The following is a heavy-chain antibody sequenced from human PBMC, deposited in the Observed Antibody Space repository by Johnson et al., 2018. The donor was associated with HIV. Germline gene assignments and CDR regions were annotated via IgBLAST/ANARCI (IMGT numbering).Heavy chain of an antibody. J-gene: IGHJ3*02. V-gene: IGHV3-9*01. D-gene: IGHD3-16*01. CDR2: ISWDSGRI. Sequence: VQLVESGGGLVQPGGSLRLSCAASGFTVSSNYMSWVRQAPGKGLQWVSGISWDSGRIGYTDSVKDRFTISRDNAKNSLYLQMNSLRAEDTALYYWVKDIWASYDAFDIWGQGTMVTVSS. CDR3: VKDIWASYDAFDI. CDR1: GFTVSSNY.